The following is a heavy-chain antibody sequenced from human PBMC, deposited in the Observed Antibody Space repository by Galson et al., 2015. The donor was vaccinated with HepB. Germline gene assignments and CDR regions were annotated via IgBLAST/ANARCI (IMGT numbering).Heavy chain of an antibody. CDR1: GGSFSGYY. J-gene: IGHJ4*02. CDR3: ARGMYYDILTGPGFDY. V-gene: IGHV4-34*01. Sequence: ETLSLTCAVYGGSFSGYYWSWIRQPPGKGLEWIGEINHSGSTNYNPSLKSRVTISVDTSKNQFSLKLSSVTAADTAVYYCARGMYYDILTGPGFDYWGQGTLVTVSS. CDR2: INHSGST. D-gene: IGHD3-9*01.